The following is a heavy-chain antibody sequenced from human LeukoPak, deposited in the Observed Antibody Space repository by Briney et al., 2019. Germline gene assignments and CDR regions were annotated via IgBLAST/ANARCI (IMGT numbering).Heavy chain of an antibody. V-gene: IGHV3-30-3*01. Sequence: PGSSLRLSCAASGFTFSSYAMHWVRQAPGKGLEWVAVISYDGSNKYYADSVKGRFTISRDNSKNTLYLQMNSLRAEDTAVYYCQMGELPNFDYWGQGTLVTVSS. CDR2: ISYDGSNK. J-gene: IGHJ4*02. D-gene: IGHD3-16*01. CDR1: GFTFSSYA. CDR3: QMGELPNFDY.